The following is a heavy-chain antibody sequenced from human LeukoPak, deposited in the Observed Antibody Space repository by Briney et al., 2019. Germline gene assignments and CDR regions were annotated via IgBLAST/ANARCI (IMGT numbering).Heavy chain of an antibody. CDR1: GFTFGSYG. Sequence: GGSLRLSCLASGFTFGSYGIHWVRQAPGNGLEWVTFIQHDGSKQYFADSVKGRFTISRDNSQNTLYLQMNSLRTDDPAVYYWTKDRGYSSSTTCSPSDHWGQGTLFTVSS. CDR2: IQHDGSKQ. D-gene: IGHD2-2*01. CDR3: TKDRGYSSSTTCSPSDH. J-gene: IGHJ4*02. V-gene: IGHV3-30*02.